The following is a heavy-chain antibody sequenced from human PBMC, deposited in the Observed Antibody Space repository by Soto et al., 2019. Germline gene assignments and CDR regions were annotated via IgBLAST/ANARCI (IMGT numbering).Heavy chain of an antibody. Sequence: GASVKVSCKASGGTFSSYAISWVRQAPGQGLEWMGGIIPIFGTANYAQKFQGRVTMTRDTSTSTVYMELSSLRSEDTAVYYCARDAYVDTAMVIYYYGMDVWGQGTTVTVSS. D-gene: IGHD5-18*01. CDR1: GGTFSSYA. CDR3: ARDAYVDTAMVIYYYGMDV. V-gene: IGHV1-69*05. CDR2: IIPIFGTA. J-gene: IGHJ6*02.